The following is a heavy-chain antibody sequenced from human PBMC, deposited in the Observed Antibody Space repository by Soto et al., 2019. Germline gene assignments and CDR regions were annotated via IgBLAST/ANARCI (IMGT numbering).Heavy chain of an antibody. CDR2: INAGSGNT. J-gene: IGHJ6*02. V-gene: IGHV1-3*01. D-gene: IGHD3-3*01. Sequence: QVQLVQSGAEVKKPGASVKVSCKASGYTFTSYAMHWVRQAPGQRLEWMGWINAGSGNTKYSQKFQGRVTITRDTSASTAYMELSSLRSEDTAVYYCARDPSDFWSGYSLYGMDVWGQGTTVTVSS. CDR1: GYTFTSYA. CDR3: ARDPSDFWSGYSLYGMDV.